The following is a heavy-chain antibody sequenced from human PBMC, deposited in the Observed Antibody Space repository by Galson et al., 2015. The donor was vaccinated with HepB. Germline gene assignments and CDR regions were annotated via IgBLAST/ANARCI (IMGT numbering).Heavy chain of an antibody. V-gene: IGHV3-33*08. J-gene: IGHJ4*02. CDR3: AREVPWATVFDY. D-gene: IGHD4-17*01. CDR2: IWYDGSNK. CDR1: GFTFSSYG. Sequence: SLRLSCAASGFTFSSYGMHWVRQAPGKGLEWVAVIWYDGSNKYYADSVKGRFTISRDNSKNTLYLQMNSLRAEDTAVYYCAREVPWATVFDYWGQGTLVTVSS.